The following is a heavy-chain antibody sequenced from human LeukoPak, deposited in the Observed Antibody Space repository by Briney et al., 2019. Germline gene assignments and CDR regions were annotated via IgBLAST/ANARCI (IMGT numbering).Heavy chain of an antibody. J-gene: IGHJ4*02. CDR1: GYTFTDYY. CDR2: VDPEDGET. CDR3: ATEFRIAARPGGDY. V-gene: IGHV1-69-2*01. D-gene: IGHD6-6*01. Sequence: ASVKVSCKVSGYTFTDYYMHWVQQAPGKGLEWMGLVDPEDGETICAEKFQGRVTITADTSTDTAYMELSSLRSEDTAVYYCATEFRIAARPGGDYWGQGTLVTVSS.